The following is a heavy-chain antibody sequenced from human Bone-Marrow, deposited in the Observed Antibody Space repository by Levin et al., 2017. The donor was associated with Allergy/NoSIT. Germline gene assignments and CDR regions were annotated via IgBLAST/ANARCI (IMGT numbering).Heavy chain of an antibody. J-gene: IGHJ4*02. V-gene: IGHV3-53*01. Sequence: LSLTCAASGLPVSNNYMSWVRPAPGKGLEWVALIYSGGDTYYADSVKGRFTISRDSSKNTLYLQMDSLRTEDTAVYHCARNIPVTDLGFWGRGTLVTVSS. D-gene: IGHD1-14*01. CDR1: GLPVSNNY. CDR2: IYSGGDT. CDR3: ARNIPVTDLGF.